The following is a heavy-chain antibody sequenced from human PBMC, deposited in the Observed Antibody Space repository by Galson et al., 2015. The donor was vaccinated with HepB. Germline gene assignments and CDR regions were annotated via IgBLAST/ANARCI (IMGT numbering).Heavy chain of an antibody. D-gene: IGHD3-10*01. V-gene: IGHV3-15*01. J-gene: IGHJ4*02. Sequence: SLRLSCAASGFTFSNAWMSWVRQAPGKGLEWVGRIKSKTDGGTTDYAAPVKGRFTISRDDSKNTLYLQMNSLKTEDTAVYYCTTDSRRQPGRPNDYWGQGTLVTVSS. CDR1: GFTFSNAW. CDR2: IKSKTDGGTT. CDR3: TTDSRRQPGRPNDY.